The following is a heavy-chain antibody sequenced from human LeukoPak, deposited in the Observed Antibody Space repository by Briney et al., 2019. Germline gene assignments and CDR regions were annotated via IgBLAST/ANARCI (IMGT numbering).Heavy chain of an antibody. D-gene: IGHD3-22*01. Sequence: SVKGTCKASGGTYGGYAIRWVRQAPEQGLGWMGGIIPIFSTANSAPKFQGRATITTAESTSTAYMELSSLRSEDTAVCYCARDQSHDYDSRGYVDYWGQGTLFTVSS. CDR3: ARDQSHDYDSRGYVDY. CDR1: GGTYGGYA. V-gene: IGHV1-69*05. J-gene: IGHJ4*02. CDR2: IIPIFSTA.